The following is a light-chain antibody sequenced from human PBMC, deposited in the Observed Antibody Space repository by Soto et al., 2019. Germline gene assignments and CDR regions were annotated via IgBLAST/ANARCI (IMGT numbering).Light chain of an antibody. V-gene: IGLV1-44*01. CDR3: ATWDDSRNGV. CDR1: TSNIESHP. J-gene: IGLJ1*01. CDR2: TNN. Sequence: QSVLVQPPSVSGTPGQRITISCSGSTSNIESHPVNWFQQVPGAPPKLLIKTNNQRPSGVPDRFSGSKSGASASLAISGLQSEDEGTYYCATWDDSRNGVFGSGTKLTVL.